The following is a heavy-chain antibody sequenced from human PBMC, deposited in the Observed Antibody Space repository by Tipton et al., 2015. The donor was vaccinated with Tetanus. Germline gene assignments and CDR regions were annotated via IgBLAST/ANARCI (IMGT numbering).Heavy chain of an antibody. V-gene: IGHV4-39*01. CDR3: ARTWGVWVTSIDAFDI. CDR2: ISYSGST. D-gene: IGHD3-16*01. CDR1: GASISSSRRFD. J-gene: IGHJ3*02. Sequence: TLSLTCTVSGASISSSRRFDCGWIRQPPGKGLEWIGTISYSGSTDYNPSLKSRVAISVDTSKNQFSLKLSSVTAADTAVYYCARTWGVWVTSIDAFDIWGQGTKVAVSS.